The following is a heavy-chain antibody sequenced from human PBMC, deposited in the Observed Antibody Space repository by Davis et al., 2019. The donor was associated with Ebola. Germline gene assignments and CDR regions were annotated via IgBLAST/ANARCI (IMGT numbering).Heavy chain of an antibody. Sequence: AASVQVSCKASGYTFTAYYIHWVRQAPGQGLEWMGWINTNNGDTSYPQKFQGWVTMARDTSITTAYMELNRLTSDDTAVYYCARGVVVSPWYFDLWGRGTLVTVSS. CDR1: GYTFTAYY. V-gene: IGHV1-2*04. J-gene: IGHJ2*01. CDR2: INTNNGDT. D-gene: IGHD2-15*01. CDR3: ARGVVVSPWYFDL.